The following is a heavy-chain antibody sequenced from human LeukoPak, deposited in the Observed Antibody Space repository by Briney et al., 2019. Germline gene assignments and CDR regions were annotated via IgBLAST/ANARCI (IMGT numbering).Heavy chain of an antibody. J-gene: IGHJ4*02. CDR2: IIPIFGTA. Sequence: GSSVKVSCKASGGTFSSYAISWVRQAPGQGLEWMGGIIPIFGTANYAQKFQGRVTITADESTSTAYMELSSLRSEDTAVYYCARDRGAQLLWFGESTNYYFDYWGQGTLVTVSS. CDR1: GGTFSSYA. CDR3: ARDRGAQLLWFGESTNYYFDY. D-gene: IGHD3-10*01. V-gene: IGHV1-69*01.